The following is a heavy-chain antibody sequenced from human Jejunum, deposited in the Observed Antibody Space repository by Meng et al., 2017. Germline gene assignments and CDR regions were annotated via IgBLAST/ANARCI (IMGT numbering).Heavy chain of an antibody. CDR1: GGSVSSAADY. Sequence: QAHVQESGAGLVSASDTLSLTCTVSGGSVSSAADYWNWTRQPPGKGLEWIGYIYYSGGATYSPSLNSRVTISIDTAKNQVSLKVSSVTAADTAVYYCAHSSSSSSFGFDYWGQGTLVTVSS. V-gene: IGHV4-61*08. CDR2: IYYSGGA. D-gene: IGHD6-6*01. CDR3: AHSSSSSSFGFDY. J-gene: IGHJ4*02.